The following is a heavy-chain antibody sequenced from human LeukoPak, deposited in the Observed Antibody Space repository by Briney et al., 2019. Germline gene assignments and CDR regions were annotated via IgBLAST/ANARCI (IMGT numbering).Heavy chain of an antibody. V-gene: IGHV1-69*06. J-gene: IGHJ3*02. Sequence: SVKVSCKASGYTFTSYYINWVRQVTGQGLEWMGGIIPIFGTANYAQKFQGRVTITADKSTSTAYMELSSLRSEDTAVYYCARGALDIVVVVAALHDAFDIWGQGTMVTVSS. CDR3: ARGALDIVVVVAALHDAFDI. D-gene: IGHD2-15*01. CDR1: GYTFTSYY. CDR2: IIPIFGTA.